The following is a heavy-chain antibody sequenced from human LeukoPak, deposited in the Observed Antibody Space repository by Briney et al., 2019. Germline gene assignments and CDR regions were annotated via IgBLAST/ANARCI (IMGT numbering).Heavy chain of an antibody. D-gene: IGHD2-21*01. CDR3: AKFAWSGLDY. CDR1: GFSFSSFW. Sequence: GGSLRLSCAASGFSFSSFWMSWVRQAPGKGLEWVAKINPDGSERYYVGSVKGRFTISRDNPKNSLFLVMNNLSAEDTAVYYCAKFAWSGLDYWGQGKLVTVSS. J-gene: IGHJ4*02. CDR2: INPDGSER. V-gene: IGHV3-7*01.